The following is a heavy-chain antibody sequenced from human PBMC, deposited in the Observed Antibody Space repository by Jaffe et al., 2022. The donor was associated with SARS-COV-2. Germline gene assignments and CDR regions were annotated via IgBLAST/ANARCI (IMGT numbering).Heavy chain of an antibody. Sequence: QLQLQESGPGLVKPSETLSLTCTVSGGSISSSSYYWGWIRQPPGKGLEWIGSIYYSGSTYYNPSLKSRVTISVDTSKNQFSLKLSSVTAADTAVYYCARRVGTYGSSWQPPRGRVDPWGQGTLVTVSS. CDR1: GGSISSSSYY. V-gene: IGHV4-39*01. CDR3: ARRVGTYGSSWQPPRGRVDP. D-gene: IGHD6-13*01. J-gene: IGHJ5*02. CDR2: IYYSGST.